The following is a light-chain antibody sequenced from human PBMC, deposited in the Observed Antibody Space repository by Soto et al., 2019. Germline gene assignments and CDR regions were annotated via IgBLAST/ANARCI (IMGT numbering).Light chain of an antibody. Sequence: EIVVTQSPATLSLSPGERATLSCGASHSVSSNYVAWYQQKPGLAPRLLIYDASPRATGVPDSFSGSGSGTDFTLSISRLEPEDFAVYYCQQYGRPPLTFGGGTKLEIK. CDR1: HSVSSNY. J-gene: IGKJ4*01. CDR2: DAS. CDR3: QQYGRPPLT. V-gene: IGKV3D-20*01.